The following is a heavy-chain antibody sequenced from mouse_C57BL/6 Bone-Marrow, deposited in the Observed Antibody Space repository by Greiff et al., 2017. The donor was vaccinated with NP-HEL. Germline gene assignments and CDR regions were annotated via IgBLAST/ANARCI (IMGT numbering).Heavy chain of an antibody. Sequence: QVQLQQPGAELVKPGASVKLSCKASGYTFTSYWMHWVKQRPGQGLEWIGMIHPNSGSTNYNEKFKSKATLTVDKSSSTAYMQLSSLTSEDSAVYDCARRDYGSSYEACWGQGTLVTVSA. J-gene: IGHJ3*01. V-gene: IGHV1-64*01. CDR2: IHPNSGST. CDR1: GYTFTSYW. D-gene: IGHD1-1*01. CDR3: ARRDYGSSYEAC.